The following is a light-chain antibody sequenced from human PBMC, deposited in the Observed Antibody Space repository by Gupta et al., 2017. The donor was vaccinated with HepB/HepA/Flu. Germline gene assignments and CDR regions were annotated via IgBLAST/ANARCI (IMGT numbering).Light chain of an antibody. J-gene: IGKJ2*01. Sequence: DIQMTQSPSSLSASVRDRVTITCRASQRVGSLLNWYQQRPGKAPKLLIYAGSSLQGGVSSRFSGRGFGTDFTLTISELQPEESATYYCLHCYSLPYTFGQGTKLEIK. CDR1: QRVGSL. CDR3: LHCYSLPYT. CDR2: AGS. V-gene: IGKV1-39*01.